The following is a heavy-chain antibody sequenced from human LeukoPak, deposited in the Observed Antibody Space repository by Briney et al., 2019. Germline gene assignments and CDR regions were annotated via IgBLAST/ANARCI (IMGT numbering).Heavy chain of an antibody. CDR2: ISYDGSNK. J-gene: IGHJ4*02. CDR3: AKESSRGITRGHVDC. D-gene: IGHD1-20*01. V-gene: IGHV3-30*18. Sequence: GGSLRLSCAASGFTFSSYGMHWVRQAPGKGLEWVAVISYDGSNKYYADSVKGRFTISRDNSKNTLYLQMNSLRAEDTAVYYCAKESSRGITRGHVDCWGQGILVTVSS. CDR1: GFTFSSYG.